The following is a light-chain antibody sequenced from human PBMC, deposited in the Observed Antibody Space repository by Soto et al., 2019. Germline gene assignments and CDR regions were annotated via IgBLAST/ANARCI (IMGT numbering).Light chain of an antibody. CDR3: SSYAGSPYV. CDR2: EGS. J-gene: IGLJ1*01. CDR1: SSDVGNYNL. Sequence: QSALTQPASVSGSPGQSITISCTGTSSDVGNYNLVSWYQQHPGKAPKLMIYEGSKRPSGVSYRFSGSKSGNTASLTISGLQAEDEADYYCSSYAGSPYVFGTGTKLTVL. V-gene: IGLV2-23*01.